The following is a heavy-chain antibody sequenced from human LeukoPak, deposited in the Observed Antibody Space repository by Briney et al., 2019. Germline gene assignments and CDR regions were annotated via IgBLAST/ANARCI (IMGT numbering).Heavy chain of an antibody. CDR2: IKQDGSEK. Sequence: GGSLRLSCAASGFTFSTYWMTWVRQAPGKGLEWVANIKQDGSEKYYVDSVKGRFTISRDNAKNSLYLQMNSLRDEDTAVYYCARDLQADFDWLLDWYDPWGQGTLVTVSS. D-gene: IGHD3-9*01. J-gene: IGHJ5*02. CDR3: ARDLQADFDWLLDWYDP. V-gene: IGHV3-7*01. CDR1: GFTFSTYW.